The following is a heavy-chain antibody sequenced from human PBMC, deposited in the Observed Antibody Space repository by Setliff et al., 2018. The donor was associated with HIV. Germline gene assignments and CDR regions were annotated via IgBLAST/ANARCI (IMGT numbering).Heavy chain of an antibody. J-gene: IGHJ6*03. Sequence: ASVKVSCKASGYTFNNFDINWVRQTAGQGLEWVGWMNPKTGNTGYAHRFQGRVSITRSTSTGTAYMELTGLKPEDTAAYFCARIAVGGSHGPDYHVDVWGGGTMVTVS. D-gene: IGHD6-13*01. CDR3: ARIAVGGSHGPDYHVDV. CDR1: GYTFNNFD. CDR2: MNPKTGNT. V-gene: IGHV1-8*03.